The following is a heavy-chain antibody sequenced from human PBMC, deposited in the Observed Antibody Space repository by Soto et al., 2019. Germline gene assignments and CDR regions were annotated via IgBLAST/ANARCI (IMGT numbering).Heavy chain of an antibody. CDR2: IYYSGST. V-gene: IGHV4-31*03. J-gene: IGHJ6*02. Sequence: SETLSLTYTVSGGSISSGGYYWSWIRQHPGKGLEWIGYIYYSGSTYYNPSLKSRVTIAVDTSKNQFSLKLSSVTAADTAVYYCARAARAEGGYNWNYGGYYGMDVWGQGTTVTVSS. CDR3: ARAARAEGGYNWNYGGYYGMDV. D-gene: IGHD1-7*01. CDR1: GGSISSGGYY.